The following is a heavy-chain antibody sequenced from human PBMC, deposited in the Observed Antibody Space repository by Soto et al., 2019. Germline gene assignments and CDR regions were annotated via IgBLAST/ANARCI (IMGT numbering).Heavy chain of an antibody. Sequence: ASVKVSCKASGYTFTGYYMHWVRQAPGQGLEWMGWINPNSGGTNYAQKFQGRVTMTRDTSISTAYMELSRLRSDDTAVYYCARTSTGSYYGFYYYYGMDVWGQGTTVTVSS. CDR3: ARTSTGSYYGFYYYYGMDV. CDR1: GYTFTGYY. CDR2: INPNSGGT. V-gene: IGHV1-2*02. J-gene: IGHJ6*02. D-gene: IGHD1-26*01.